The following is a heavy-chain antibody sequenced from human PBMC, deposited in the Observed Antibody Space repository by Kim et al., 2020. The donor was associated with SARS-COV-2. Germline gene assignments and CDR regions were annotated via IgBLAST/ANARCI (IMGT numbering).Heavy chain of an antibody. Sequence: SQTLSLTCDISGDTVSSNYTAWNWIRQSPSGGIEWLGRTYHRSEWINEYAVSVKGRIIITPDTSKNQFSLHLSSVTPEDSAVYFCTRGFATWGPGTRVTVSS. CDR1: GDTVSSNYTA. J-gene: IGHJ5*02. V-gene: IGHV6-1*01. CDR2: TYHRSEWIN. CDR3: TRGFAT.